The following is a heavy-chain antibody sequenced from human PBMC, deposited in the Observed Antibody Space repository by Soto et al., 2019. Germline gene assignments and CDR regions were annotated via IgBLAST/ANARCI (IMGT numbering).Heavy chain of an antibody. Sequence: ASVKVSCKASGYTFTGYGISWVRQAPGQGLEWMGWISAYNGNTNYAQKLQGRVTMTTDTSTSTAYMELRSLRSDDTAVYYCARGDYNFWSGYSIRPPADYWGQGTLVTVSS. CDR2: ISAYNGNT. D-gene: IGHD3-3*01. V-gene: IGHV1-18*01. J-gene: IGHJ4*02. CDR3: ARGDYNFWSGYSIRPPADY. CDR1: GYTFTGYG.